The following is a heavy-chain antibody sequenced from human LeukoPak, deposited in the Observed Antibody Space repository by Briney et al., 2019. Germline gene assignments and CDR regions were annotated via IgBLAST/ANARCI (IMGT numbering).Heavy chain of an antibody. J-gene: IGHJ3*02. CDR2: ISAYNGNT. V-gene: IGHV1-18*01. CDR1: GYTFTSYG. CDR3: ARVLYSSGWSDAFDI. Sequence: VASVTVSCKASGYTFTSYGISWVRQAPGQGLEWMGWISAYNGNTNYAQKLQGRVTMTTDTSTSTAYMELRSLRSDDTAVYYCARVLYSSGWSDAFDIWGQGTMVTVSS. D-gene: IGHD6-19*01.